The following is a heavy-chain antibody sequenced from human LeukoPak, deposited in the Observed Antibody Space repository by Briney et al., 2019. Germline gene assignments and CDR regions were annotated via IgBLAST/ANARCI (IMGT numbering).Heavy chain of an antibody. V-gene: IGHV3-48*01. CDR2: ISSSSSTI. D-gene: IGHD3-16*01. Sequence: GGSLRLSCAASGFTFSSYSMNWVRQAPGKGLEWVSYISSSSSTIYYADSVKGRFTISRDNAKNSLYLQMNSLRAEDTAVYYCARGSSFGGFDYWGQGTLVTVSS. J-gene: IGHJ4*02. CDR1: GFTFSSYS. CDR3: ARGSSFGGFDY.